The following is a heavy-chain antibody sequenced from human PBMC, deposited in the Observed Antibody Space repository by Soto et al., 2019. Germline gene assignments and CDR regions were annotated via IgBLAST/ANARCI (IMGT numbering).Heavy chain of an antibody. CDR2: VTSSASST. CDR1: GFTFSSFA. CDR3: AKGVAVLLDPFDV. D-gene: IGHD2-15*01. J-gene: IGHJ3*01. V-gene: IGHV3-23*01. Sequence: GQLLEPGGGMVQPGGSLRLSCAASGFTFSSFAMNWVRLPPVRGLEWVAAVTSSASSTNYADSVKGRFTISRDHSKNTLYLPMNILRADDTAVYYCAKGVAVLLDPFDVWGQGTMVTVSS.